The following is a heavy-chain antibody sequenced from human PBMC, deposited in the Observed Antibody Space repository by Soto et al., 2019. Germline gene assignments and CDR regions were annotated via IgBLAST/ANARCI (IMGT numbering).Heavy chain of an antibody. CDR3: ARGSTGDYGDADYYYYMDV. D-gene: IGHD4-17*01. CDR2: INHSGST. Sequence: SETLSLTCAVYGGSFSGYYLSWIRQPPGKGLEWIGEINHSGSTNYNPSLKSRVTISVDTSKNQFSLKLSSVTAADTAVYYCARGSTGDYGDADYYYYMDVWGKGTTVTVSS. V-gene: IGHV4-34*01. CDR1: GGSFSGYY. J-gene: IGHJ6*03.